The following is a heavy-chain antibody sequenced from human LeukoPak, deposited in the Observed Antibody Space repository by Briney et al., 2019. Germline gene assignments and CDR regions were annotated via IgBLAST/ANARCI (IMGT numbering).Heavy chain of an antibody. J-gene: IGHJ4*02. Sequence: ASVKVSCKASGGAFSSFAINWVRQTPGQGLEWMGWISAYNGNTNYAQKLLGRVTMTTDTSTSTAYMELRSLRSDDTAVYYCARAKDPYYYDSSGYSLWGQGTLVTVSS. V-gene: IGHV1-18*01. CDR2: ISAYNGNT. D-gene: IGHD3-22*01. CDR3: ARAKDPYYYDSSGYSL. CDR1: GGAFSSFA.